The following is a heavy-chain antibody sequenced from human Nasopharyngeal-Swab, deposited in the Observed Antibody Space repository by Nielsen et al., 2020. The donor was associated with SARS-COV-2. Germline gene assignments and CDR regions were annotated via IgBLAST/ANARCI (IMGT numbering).Heavy chain of an antibody. CDR2: VSPLNGRT. D-gene: IGHD1-1*01. V-gene: IGHV1-18*01. CDR1: GYTFTNYG. CDR3: ATDQWNRFDY. Sequence: ASVKVSCKASGYTFTNYGVSWVRQAPGQGLEWMGWVSPLNGRTNYIQKFQGRIIMTTDTSTNTAFMELTDLTSDDTAVYYCATDQWNRFDYWGQGTQVTVSS. J-gene: IGHJ4*02.